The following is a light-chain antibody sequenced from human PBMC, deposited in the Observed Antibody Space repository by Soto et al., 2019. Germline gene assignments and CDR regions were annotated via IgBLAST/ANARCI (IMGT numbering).Light chain of an antibody. CDR1: SSDIGHYDY. J-gene: IGLJ3*02. Sequence: QSALTQPASVSGSPGQSITISCTGTSSDIGHYDYVSWYQQHPGKAPKLMIYEGSKRPSGVSKRFSGSKSGNTASLTISGLQAEDEADYYCCSYAGSSTWVFGGGTKLTVL. CDR3: CSYAGSSTWV. CDR2: EGS. V-gene: IGLV2-23*01.